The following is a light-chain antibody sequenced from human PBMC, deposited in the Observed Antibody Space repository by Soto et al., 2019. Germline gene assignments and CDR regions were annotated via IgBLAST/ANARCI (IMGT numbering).Light chain of an antibody. CDR2: EAT. CDR1: SSNIGTYNL. V-gene: IGLV2-23*01. J-gene: IGLJ3*02. Sequence: QSALTQPASVSGSPGQSITISCTGSSSNIGTYNLVSWYQQLPGKAPQFLVYEATKRPSGVSDRFSGSKSGNTASLTISGLQAEDEAEYYCCSYGGDNSWVFGGGTKLTVL. CDR3: CSYGGDNSWV.